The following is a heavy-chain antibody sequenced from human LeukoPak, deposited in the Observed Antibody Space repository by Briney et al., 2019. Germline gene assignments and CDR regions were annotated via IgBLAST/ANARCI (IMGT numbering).Heavy chain of an antibody. CDR3: ARVVEYCSSTGCNYWYFDL. V-gene: IGHV3-74*01. CDR1: GFTFSDYW. J-gene: IGHJ2*01. Sequence: GGSLRLSWAASGFTFSDYWIHWVRQAPGKGLVWVSRINTDGTSTTYADSVRGRFTISRDNAKNTLYLQMNSLRAEDTAVYYCARVVEYCSSTGCNYWYFDLWGRGTLVTVSS. D-gene: IGHD2-2*01. CDR2: INTDGTST.